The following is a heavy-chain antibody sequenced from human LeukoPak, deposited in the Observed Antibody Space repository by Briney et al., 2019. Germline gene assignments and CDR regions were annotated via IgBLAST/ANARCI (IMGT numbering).Heavy chain of an antibody. Sequence: SSETLSLTCTVSGGSISSHYWSWIRQPPGKGLEWIGYIYYSGSTNYNPSLKSRVTISVDTSKNQFSLKLSSVTAADTAVYYCARGFGAFDIWGQGTMVTVSS. D-gene: IGHD3-10*01. J-gene: IGHJ3*02. V-gene: IGHV4-59*11. CDR3: ARGFGAFDI. CDR1: GGSISSHY. CDR2: IYYSGST.